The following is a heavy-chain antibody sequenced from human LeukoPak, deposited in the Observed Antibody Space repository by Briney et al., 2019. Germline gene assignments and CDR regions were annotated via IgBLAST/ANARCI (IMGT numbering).Heavy chain of an antibody. Sequence: SGPTLANPTQTLTLTFTFSGFSRSTSRVGMGWIGQPPIKALGWLKLISWVDGRGYSPSVKGRLPIIHETSKNQVVPTMTNIDTADTATYYCAHRSRAYSSPWLFAVFDYWGQGNLVTVSS. CDR1: GFSRSTSRVG. V-gene: IGHV2-5*02. CDR2: ISWVDGR. J-gene: IGHJ4*02. D-gene: IGHD5-18*01. CDR3: AHRSRAYSSPWLFAVFDY.